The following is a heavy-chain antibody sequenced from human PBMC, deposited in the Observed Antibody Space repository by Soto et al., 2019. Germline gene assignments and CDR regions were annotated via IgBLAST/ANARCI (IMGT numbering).Heavy chain of an antibody. CDR3: ARVLRGYDNYYGMDV. CDR1: GGTFSSYA. CDR2: IIPIFGTA. D-gene: IGHD5-12*01. Sequence: GASVKVSCKASGGTFSSYAISWVRQAPGQGLEWMGGIIPIFGTANYAQKFQGRVTITADESTSTAYMELSSLRSEDTAVYYCARVLRGYDNYYGMDVWRQGTTVTVSS. V-gene: IGHV1-69*13. J-gene: IGHJ6*02.